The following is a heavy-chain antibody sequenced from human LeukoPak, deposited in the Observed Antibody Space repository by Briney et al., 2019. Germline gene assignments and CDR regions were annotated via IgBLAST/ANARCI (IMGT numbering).Heavy chain of an antibody. CDR2: INTNTGNP. J-gene: IGHJ3*01. V-gene: IGHV7-4-1*02. Sequence: ASVKVSCKASGYTFTSYAMNWVRQAPGQGLEWMGWINTNTGNPTYAQGFTGRFVFSLDTSVSTAYLQISSLKAEDTAVYYCARDHVKLGSSFHPFDAFDVWGQGTLVTVSS. D-gene: IGHD2-2*01. CDR3: ARDHVKLGSSFHPFDAFDV. CDR1: GYTFTSYA.